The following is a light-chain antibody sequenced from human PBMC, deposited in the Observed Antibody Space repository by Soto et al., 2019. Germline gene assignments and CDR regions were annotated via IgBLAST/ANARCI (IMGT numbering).Light chain of an antibody. CDR1: QSVSSSY. J-gene: IGKJ2*01. CDR3: QQYGSFPYT. V-gene: IGKV3-20*01. CDR2: GAS. Sequence: EIVLTQSPGTLSLSPGERATLSCRASQSVSSSYLAWYQQKPGQAPRLLIYGASSRATGIPDRFSGSGSGIDFTLTISRLEPEDFAVYYCQQYGSFPYTFGQGTKLEIK.